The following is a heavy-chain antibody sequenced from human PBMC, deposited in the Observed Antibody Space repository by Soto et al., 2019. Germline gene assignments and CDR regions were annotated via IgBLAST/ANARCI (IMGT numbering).Heavy chain of an antibody. CDR2: IYYSGST. D-gene: IGHD2-15*01. V-gene: IGHV4-59*01. Sequence: SETLSLTCTVSGGSISSYYWSWIRQPPGKGLEWIGYIYYSGSTNYNPSLKSRVTISVDTSKNQFSLKLSSVTAADTAVYYCARVWCSGGSCYFPATNGEHFDYWGQGTLVTVSS. J-gene: IGHJ4*02. CDR3: ARVWCSGGSCYFPATNGEHFDY. CDR1: GGSISSYY.